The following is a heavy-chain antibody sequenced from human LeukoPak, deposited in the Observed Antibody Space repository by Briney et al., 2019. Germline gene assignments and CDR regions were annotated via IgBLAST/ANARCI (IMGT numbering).Heavy chain of an antibody. CDR2: IYYGGST. V-gene: IGHV4-59*01. Sequence: SETLSLTCTVSGGSISSYYWSWIRQPPGKGLEWIGYIYYGGSTNYNPSLKSRVTISVDTSKNQFSLKLSSVTAADTAVYYCARGFTGYYFDYWGQGTLVTVSS. D-gene: IGHD3-9*01. J-gene: IGHJ4*02. CDR1: GGSISSYY. CDR3: ARGFTGYYFDY.